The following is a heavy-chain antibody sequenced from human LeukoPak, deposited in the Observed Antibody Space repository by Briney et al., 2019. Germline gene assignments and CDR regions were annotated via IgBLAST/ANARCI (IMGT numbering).Heavy chain of an antibody. D-gene: IGHD2-21*02. Sequence: SVKVSCKASGGTFSGYAISWVRQAPGQGLEWMGGIIPIFGTANYAQKFQGRVTITADKSTSTAYMELSSLRSEDTAVYYCASRTSIVVVTARTGDAFDIWGHGTMVTVSS. J-gene: IGHJ3*02. CDR1: GGTFSGYA. V-gene: IGHV1-69*06. CDR2: IIPIFGTA. CDR3: ASRTSIVVVTARTGDAFDI.